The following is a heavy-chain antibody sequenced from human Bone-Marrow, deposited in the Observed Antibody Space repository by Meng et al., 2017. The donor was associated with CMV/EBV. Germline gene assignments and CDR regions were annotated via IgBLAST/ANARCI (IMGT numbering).Heavy chain of an antibody. V-gene: IGHV4-59*01. J-gene: IGHJ4*02. CDR2: IYYSGST. CDR3: ARAGVAAAGVFGFDY. Sequence: SETLSLTCTVSGGSISSYYWSWIRQPPRKGLEWIGYIYYSGSTNYNPSLKSRVTISVDTSKNQFSLKLSSVTAADTAVYYCARAGVAAAGVFGFDYWGQGTLVTVSS. CDR1: GGSISSYY. D-gene: IGHD6-13*01.